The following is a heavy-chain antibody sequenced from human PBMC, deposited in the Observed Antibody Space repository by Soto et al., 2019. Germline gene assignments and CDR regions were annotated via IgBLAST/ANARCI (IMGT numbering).Heavy chain of an antibody. J-gene: IGHJ6*02. CDR1: GYTFTSYG. V-gene: IGHV1-18*01. D-gene: IGHD2-21*01. Sequence: ASVKVPCQAAGYTFTSYGISWVRQAPGQGLEWMGWISAYNGNTNYAQKLQGRVTMTTDTSTSTAYVELRSLRSDDTAVYYCARRGVNYYYGMDVWGQGTTVTVSS. CDR2: ISAYNGNT. CDR3: ARRGVNYYYGMDV.